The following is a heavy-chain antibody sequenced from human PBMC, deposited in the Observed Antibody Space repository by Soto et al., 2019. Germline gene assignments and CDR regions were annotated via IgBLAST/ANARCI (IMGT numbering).Heavy chain of an antibody. D-gene: IGHD6-19*01. V-gene: IGHV4-34*01. CDR3: AGMPYTSGLRFDP. Sequence: SETLSLTCAVYGGSSSGYYWSWIRQPPGKGLEWIGEINHSGSTTYNPSLASRVSISLDRSNNQCSLKLKSVTAADTAVYFCAGMPYTSGLRFDPWGPGTLVTVSS. J-gene: IGHJ5*02. CDR2: INHSGST. CDR1: GGSSSGYY.